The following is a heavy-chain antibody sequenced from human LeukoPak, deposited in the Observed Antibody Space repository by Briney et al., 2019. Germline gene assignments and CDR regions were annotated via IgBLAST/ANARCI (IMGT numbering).Heavy chain of an antibody. CDR1: GFTFSSYA. J-gene: IGHJ6*02. V-gene: IGHV3-30-3*01. CDR3: ARDNYDFWSGYYSKYYYGMDV. Sequence: GGSLRLSCAAAGFTFSSYAMHWVRQAPGKGLEWVAVISYDGSNKYYADSVKGRFTISRDNSKNTLYLQMNSLRAEDTAVYYCARDNYDFWSGYYSKYYYGMDVWGQGTTVTVSS. CDR2: ISYDGSNK. D-gene: IGHD3-3*01.